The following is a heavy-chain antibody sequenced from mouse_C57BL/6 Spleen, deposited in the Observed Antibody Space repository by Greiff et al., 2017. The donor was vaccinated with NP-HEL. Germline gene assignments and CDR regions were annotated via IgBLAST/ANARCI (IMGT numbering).Heavy chain of an antibody. CDR2: IYPGDGDT. Sequence: QVQLQQSGPELVKPGASVKISCKASGYAFSSSWMNWVKQRPGKGLEWIGRIYPGDGDTNYNGKFKGKATLTADKSSSTAYMQLSSLTSADSAVYFCARGDYVYAMDYWGQGTSVTVSS. V-gene: IGHV1-82*01. CDR1: GYAFSSSW. CDR3: ARGDYVYAMDY. D-gene: IGHD1-1*02. J-gene: IGHJ4*01.